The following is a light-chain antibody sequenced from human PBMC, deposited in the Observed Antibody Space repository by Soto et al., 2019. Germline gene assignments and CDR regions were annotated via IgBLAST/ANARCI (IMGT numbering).Light chain of an antibody. CDR3: QQYNSYWT. CDR1: QSISSW. CDR2: DAS. J-gene: IGKJ1*01. Sequence: IQMTQSPSTLSASVGDRVTITCRASQSISSWLAWYQQKPGKAPKLLIYDASSLESGVPSRFSGSGSGTEFTLTISSLQPDDFATYYCQQYNSYWTFGQGTMV. V-gene: IGKV1-5*01.